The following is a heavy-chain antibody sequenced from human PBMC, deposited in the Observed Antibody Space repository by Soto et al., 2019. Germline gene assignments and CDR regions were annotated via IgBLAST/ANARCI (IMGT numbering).Heavy chain of an antibody. CDR1: GFTFGDYY. CDR3: ARDPPPNYYYYGMDV. Sequence: GGSLRLSCAASGFTFGDYYMSWIRQAPGKGLEWVSYISSSGSTIYYADSVKGRFTISRDNAKNSLYLQMNSLRAEDTAVYYCARDPPPNYYYYGMDVWGQGTTVTVSS. CDR2: ISSSGSTI. J-gene: IGHJ6*02. V-gene: IGHV3-11*01.